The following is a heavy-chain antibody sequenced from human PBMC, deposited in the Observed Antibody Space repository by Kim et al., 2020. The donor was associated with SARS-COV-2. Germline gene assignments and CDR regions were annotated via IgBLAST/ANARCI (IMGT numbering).Heavy chain of an antibody. CDR1: GFTFSKHR. V-gene: IGHV3-7*04. CDR3: AGAPGSDS. J-gene: IGHJ5*01. CDR2: IKEDGSEI. D-gene: IGHD3-10*01. Sequence: GGSLRLSCIASGFTFSKHRMNWVRQAPGKGLEWVATIKEDGSEIYYVDSVKGRFTISRDNVKNSLHLQMNSLRAEDTAVYYCAGAPGSDSWGRGTLVTVSS.